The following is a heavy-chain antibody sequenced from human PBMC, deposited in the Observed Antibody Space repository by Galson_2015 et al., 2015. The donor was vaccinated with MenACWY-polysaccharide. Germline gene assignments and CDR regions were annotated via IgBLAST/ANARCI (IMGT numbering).Heavy chain of an antibody. V-gene: IGHV4-59*01. CDR1: GGSISSYY. D-gene: IGHD2-2*01. Sequence: ETLSLTCSVSGGSISSYYWGWIRQFPGRGLEWIGYMHPSGRGNYNPSLKSRVSVSVDTSKKQFSLKVNSVTAADTAVYYCVAELYQVPFGWFGPWGQGTQVTVSS. J-gene: IGHJ5*02. CDR2: MHPSGRG. CDR3: VAELYQVPFGWFGP.